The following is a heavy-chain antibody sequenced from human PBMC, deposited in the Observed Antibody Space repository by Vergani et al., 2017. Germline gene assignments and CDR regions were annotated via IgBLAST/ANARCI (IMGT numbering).Heavy chain of an antibody. Sequence: VQLVESGGGVVQPGRSLRLSCAASGFTFSSYDMHWVRQATGKGLEWVSAIGTAGDTYYPGSVKGRFTISRENAKNSLYLQMNSLRAGDTAVYYCARGRIAAAGDYFDYWGQGTLVTVSS. D-gene: IGHD6-13*01. V-gene: IGHV3-13*04. J-gene: IGHJ4*02. CDR1: GFTFSSYD. CDR3: ARGRIAAAGDYFDY. CDR2: IGTAGDT.